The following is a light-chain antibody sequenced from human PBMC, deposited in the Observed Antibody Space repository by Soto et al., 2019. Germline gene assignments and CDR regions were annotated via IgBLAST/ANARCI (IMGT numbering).Light chain of an antibody. Sequence: DIQMTQSPSTLSASVGDRVTITCGASQSVGGSLDWYQQKPGKAPKLLIYDASSLERGVPSRLSGSGSGTEFSLTISSLQPDDFATYYCQRYETYSRTFGHGTKVDIK. CDR1: QSVGGS. CDR2: DAS. J-gene: IGKJ1*01. CDR3: QRYETYSRT. V-gene: IGKV1-5*01.